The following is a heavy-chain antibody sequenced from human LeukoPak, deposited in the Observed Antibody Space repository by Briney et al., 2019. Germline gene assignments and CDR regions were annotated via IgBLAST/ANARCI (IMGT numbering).Heavy chain of an antibody. V-gene: IGHV4-39*01. CDR2: IYYSGST. D-gene: IGHD3-3*01. CDR3: ARRIRFLEWLRPNAFDI. Sequence: SETLSLTCTVSGGSISSSSYYWGWIRQPPGEGLEWIGSIYYSGSTYYNPSLKSRVTISVDTSKNQFSLKLSSVTAADTAVYYCARRIRFLEWLRPNAFDIWGQGTMVTVSS. J-gene: IGHJ3*02. CDR1: GGSISSSSYY.